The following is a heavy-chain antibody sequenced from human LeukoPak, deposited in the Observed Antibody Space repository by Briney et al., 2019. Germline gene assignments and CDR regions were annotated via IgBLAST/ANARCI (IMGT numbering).Heavy chain of an antibody. V-gene: IGHV4-38-2*02. Sequence: SETLSLTCTVSGYSISSGYYWGWIRPPPGKGLEWVGSIYHSGSTYYNPSLKSRVTISVDTSKNQFSLKLSSVTAADTAVYYCARSPIVATIWVGPWGQGTLVTVSS. D-gene: IGHD5-12*01. CDR2: IYHSGST. J-gene: IGHJ5*02. CDR1: GYSISSGYY. CDR3: ARSPIVATIWVGP.